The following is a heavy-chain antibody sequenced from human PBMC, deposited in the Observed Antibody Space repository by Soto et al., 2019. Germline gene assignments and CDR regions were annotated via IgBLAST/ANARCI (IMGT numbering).Heavy chain of an antibody. D-gene: IGHD5-18*01. CDR1: GFTFSSYG. Sequence: QVQLVESGGGVVQPGRSLRLSCAASGFTFSSYGIHWVRQAPGKGLEWVALISYDGTDKYYADSVKGRFTISRENSKHTLYLQMGSLGPEHTAVYYCVKERYPQLWLADYGMDVWGQGTTVTF. V-gene: IGHV3-30*18. J-gene: IGHJ6*02. CDR2: ISYDGTDK. CDR3: VKERYPQLWLADYGMDV.